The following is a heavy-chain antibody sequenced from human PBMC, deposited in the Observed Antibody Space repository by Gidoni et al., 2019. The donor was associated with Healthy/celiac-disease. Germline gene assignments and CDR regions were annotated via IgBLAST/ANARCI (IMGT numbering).Heavy chain of an antibody. Sequence: QLQLQESGPGLVMPSETLSLTCTVSGGSISSSSYYSGWIRPPPGEGLEWIGSIYYSGPTYYNPSRKSRVTMSVDTSKNQFSLKLSSVTAADTAVYYCARDIVPTPRGSDYYYYYMDVWGKGTTVTVSS. CDR2: IYYSGPT. CDR3: ARDIVPTPRGSDYYYYYMDV. CDR1: GGSISSSSYY. V-gene: IGHV4-39*02. J-gene: IGHJ6*03. D-gene: IGHD5-12*01.